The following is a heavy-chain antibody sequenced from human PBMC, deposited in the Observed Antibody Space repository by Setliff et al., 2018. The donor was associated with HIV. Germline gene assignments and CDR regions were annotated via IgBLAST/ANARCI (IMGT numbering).Heavy chain of an antibody. CDR2: IYSGGTT. D-gene: IGHD3-22*01. CDR1: GFTVSSNY. V-gene: IGHV3-53*01. J-gene: IGHJ4*02. Sequence: GGSLRLSCEASGFTVSSNYMSWVRQPPGKGLEWVSVIYSGGTTYFADSVKGRFTISRDNSKNTLYLQMNGLRAEDTAVYYCAKAGDYYDRTTFDSWGQGTLVTVSS. CDR3: AKAGDYYDRTTFDS.